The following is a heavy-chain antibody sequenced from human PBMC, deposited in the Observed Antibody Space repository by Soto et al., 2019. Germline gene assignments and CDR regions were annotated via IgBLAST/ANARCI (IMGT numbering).Heavy chain of an antibody. V-gene: IGHV4-59*08. D-gene: IGHD3-3*01. Sequence: SETLSLTCTVSGGSISSYYWSWIRQPPGKGLEWIGYIYYSGSTNYNPSLKSRVTISVDTSKNQFSLKLSSVTAADTAVYYCARTYYDFWSGYLNWFDPWGKGTLVTVSS. CDR3: ARTYYDFWSGYLNWFDP. J-gene: IGHJ5*02. CDR1: GGSISSYY. CDR2: IYYSGST.